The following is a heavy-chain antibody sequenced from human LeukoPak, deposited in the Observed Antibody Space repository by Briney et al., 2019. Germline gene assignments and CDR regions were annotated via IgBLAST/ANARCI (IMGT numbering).Heavy chain of an antibody. V-gene: IGHV4-30-4*02. Sequence: SETLSLTCTVSGGSISSGDYYWSCIRQPPGKGLECIGYIYYSGSTYYNPSLQSRVTISLDTSKNQFSLKLSSVTAADTAVYYCASNYCSRTSCYVDYWGQGTLVTVSS. J-gene: IGHJ4*02. D-gene: IGHD2-2*01. CDR2: IYYSGST. CDR1: GGSISSGDYY. CDR3: ASNYCSRTSCYVDY.